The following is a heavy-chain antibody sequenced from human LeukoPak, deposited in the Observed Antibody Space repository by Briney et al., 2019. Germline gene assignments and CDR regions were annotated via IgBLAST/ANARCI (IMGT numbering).Heavy chain of an antibody. CDR1: GFTFSSYS. CDR2: ISSSSSTI. CDR3: ARDRKYCSGGSCYQNAFDI. D-gene: IGHD2-15*01. J-gene: IGHJ3*02. V-gene: IGHV3-48*01. Sequence: PGGSLRLSCAASGFTFSSYSMNWVRQAPGKGLEWVSYISSSSSTIYYADSVKGRFTISRDNAKNSLYLQMNSLRAEDTAVYYCARDRKYCSGGSCYQNAFDIWGQGTMVTVSS.